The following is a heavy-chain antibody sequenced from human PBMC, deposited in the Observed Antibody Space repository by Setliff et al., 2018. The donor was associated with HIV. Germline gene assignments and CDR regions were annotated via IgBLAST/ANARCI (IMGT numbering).Heavy chain of an antibody. D-gene: IGHD6-19*01. Sequence: ASVKVSCKASGGTFSSYGISWVRQAPGQGLEWMGWISAYNGNTNYAQKLQGRVTMTTDTSTSTAYMELRSLRSDDTAVYYCARLAVDFHPFDIWGQGTMVTVSS. CDR3: ARLAVDFHPFDI. CDR1: GGTFSSYG. CDR2: ISAYNGNT. J-gene: IGHJ3*02. V-gene: IGHV1-18*01.